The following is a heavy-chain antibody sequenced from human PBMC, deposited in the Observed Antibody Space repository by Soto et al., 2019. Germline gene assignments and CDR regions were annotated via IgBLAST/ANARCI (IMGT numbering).Heavy chain of an antibody. Sequence: SVKVSCKASGGTFSSYAISWVRQAPGQGLEWMGGIIPIFGTANYAQKFQGRVTITADKSTSTAYMELSSLRSEDTAVYYCAREDPVEMATMAAAFDIWGQGTMVTVSS. D-gene: IGHD5-12*01. CDR1: GGTFSSYA. J-gene: IGHJ3*02. CDR3: AREDPVEMATMAAAFDI. V-gene: IGHV1-69*06. CDR2: IIPIFGTA.